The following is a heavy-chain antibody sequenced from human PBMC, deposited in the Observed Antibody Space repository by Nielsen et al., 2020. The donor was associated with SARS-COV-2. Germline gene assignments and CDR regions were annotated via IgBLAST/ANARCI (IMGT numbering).Heavy chain of an antibody. CDR1: GGSLRGYV. CDR3: ARGTYTARSCSSSGMDV. V-gene: IGHV4-34*01. CDR2: RNKGGEA. D-gene: IGHD6-6*01. J-gene: IGHJ6*02. Sequence: SELLSFTFTVYGGSLRGYVWIWSRQLPGKGLGWIGQRNKGGEANYSTSLKNRVTISMDTTTMQLSLRLTSGTAADTGTYFCARGTYTARSCSSSGMDVWGQGTTVIVSS.